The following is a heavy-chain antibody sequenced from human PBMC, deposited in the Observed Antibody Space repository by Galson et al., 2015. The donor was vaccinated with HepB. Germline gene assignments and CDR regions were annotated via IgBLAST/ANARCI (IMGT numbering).Heavy chain of an antibody. Sequence: SETLSLTCTVSGGSVSSGSYYWSWIRQPPGKGLEWIGYIYYSGSTNYNPSLKSRVTISVDTSKNQFSLKLSSVTAADTAVYYCARSRSGSYYGRSFDYWGQGTLVTVSS. D-gene: IGHD1-26*01. CDR2: IYYSGST. CDR1: GGSVSSGSYY. V-gene: IGHV4-61*01. J-gene: IGHJ4*02. CDR3: ARSRSGSYYGRSFDY.